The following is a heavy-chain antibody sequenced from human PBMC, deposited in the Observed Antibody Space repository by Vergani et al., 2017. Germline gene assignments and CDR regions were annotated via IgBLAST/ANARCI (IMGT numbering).Heavy chain of an antibody. Sequence: QVQLVQSGAEVKKPGASVKVSCKASGYTFTSYDINWVRQATGQGLEWMGWMNPNSGNTGYAQKFQGRVTMTRNTSISTAYMELSSLRSEDTAVYYCARGAVPAAIRPSYYYYYMDVWGKGTTVTVSS. CDR2: MNPNSGNT. CDR1: GYTFTSYD. J-gene: IGHJ6*03. CDR3: ARGAVPAAIRPSYYYYYMDV. V-gene: IGHV1-8*01. D-gene: IGHD2-2*02.